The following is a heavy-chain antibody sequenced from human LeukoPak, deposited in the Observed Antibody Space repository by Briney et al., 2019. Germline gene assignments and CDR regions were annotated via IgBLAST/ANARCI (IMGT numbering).Heavy chain of an antibody. CDR3: ARSGLRFLEWLSSLDY. D-gene: IGHD3-3*01. CDR1: GYTFTSYG. V-gene: IGHV1-18*01. J-gene: IGHJ4*02. CDR2: ISAYNGNT. Sequence: ASVKVSCKASGYTFTSYGISWVRQAPGQGLEWMGWISAYNGNTNYAQKLQGRVTMTTVTSTSTAYMELRSLRSDDTAVYYCARSGLRFLEWLSSLDYWGQGTLVTVSS.